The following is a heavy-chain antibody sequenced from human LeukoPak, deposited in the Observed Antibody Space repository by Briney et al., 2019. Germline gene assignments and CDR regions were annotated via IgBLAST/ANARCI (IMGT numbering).Heavy chain of an antibody. CDR2: IWYGGSNK. D-gene: IGHD5-18*01. CDR3: ARDKGSGYSYRIDAFDI. CDR1: GFTFSSYG. J-gene: IGHJ3*02. Sequence: GGSLRLSCAASGFTFSSYGMHWVRQAPGKGLEWVAVIWYGGSNKYYADSVKGRFTISRDNAKNSLYLQMNSLRAEDTAVYYCARDKGSGYSYRIDAFDIWGQGTMVTVSS. V-gene: IGHV3-33*08.